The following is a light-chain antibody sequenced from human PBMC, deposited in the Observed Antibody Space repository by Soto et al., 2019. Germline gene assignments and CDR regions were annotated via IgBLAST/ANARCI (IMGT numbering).Light chain of an antibody. V-gene: IGLV2-23*01. J-gene: IGLJ1*01. CDR2: EGS. CDR3: CSYARSSTYV. CDR1: SSDVGSYKF. Sequence: QSVLTQPASMSGSPGQSITISCTGTSSDVGSYKFVSWYRQHPGKAPKLIIYEGSKRPSGVSNRFSGSKSGNTASLTISGLQAEDEADYYCCSYARSSTYVFGTGTQLTVL.